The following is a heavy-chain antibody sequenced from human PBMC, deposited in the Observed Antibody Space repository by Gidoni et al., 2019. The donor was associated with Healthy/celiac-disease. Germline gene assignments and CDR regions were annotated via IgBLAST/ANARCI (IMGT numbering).Heavy chain of an antibody. CDR2: INHSGST. CDR3: ARGWVGSYGYSRSYYYYGMDV. CDR1: GGSFSGYY. Sequence: QVQLQQWGAGLLKPSETLSLTCAVYGGSFSGYYWSWIRQPPGKGLEWIGEINHSGSTNYNPSLKSRVTISVDTSKNQFSLKLSSVTAADTAVYYCARGWVGSYGYSRSYYYYGMDVWGQGTTVTVSS. V-gene: IGHV4-34*01. J-gene: IGHJ6*02. D-gene: IGHD5-18*01.